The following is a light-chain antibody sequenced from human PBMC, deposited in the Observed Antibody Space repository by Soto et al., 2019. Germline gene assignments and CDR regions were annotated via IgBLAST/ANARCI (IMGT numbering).Light chain of an antibody. V-gene: IGKV1-5*03. CDR2: KAS. J-gene: IGKJ2*01. CDR3: QQSNSFHMYT. CDR1: QSISSW. Sequence: DIQMTQSPSTLSASVGDRVTITCRASQSISSWLAWYQQKPGKAPKLLIYKASSLESGVPSRFSGSGSGTEFTLTISSLQPDDFANYYCQQSNSFHMYTFGQGTKVDIK.